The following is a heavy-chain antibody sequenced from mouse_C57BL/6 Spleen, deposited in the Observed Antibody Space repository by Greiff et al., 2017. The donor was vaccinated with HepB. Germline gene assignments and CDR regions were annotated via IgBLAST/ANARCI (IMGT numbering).Heavy chain of an antibody. Sequence: VQLKQSGPELVKPGASVKISCKASGYTFTDYYMNWVKQSHGKSLEWIGDINPNNGGTSYNQKFKGKATLTVDKSSSTAYMELRSLTSEDSAVYYCARTSYDGYYLYYFDYWGQGTTLTVSS. J-gene: IGHJ2*01. CDR1: GYTFTDYY. V-gene: IGHV1-26*01. CDR2: INPNNGGT. D-gene: IGHD2-3*01. CDR3: ARTSYDGYYLYYFDY.